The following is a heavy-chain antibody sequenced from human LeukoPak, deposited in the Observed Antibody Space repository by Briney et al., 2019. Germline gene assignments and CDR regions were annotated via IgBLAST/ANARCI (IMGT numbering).Heavy chain of an antibody. CDR3: AREADFNGSGRGDS. Sequence: GASVKVSCKTSGYTFTRFYVHWVRRAPGHGLEWMGWINPNTGGTNFAQKFQGRVTMTTDTSITTAYMDLRSLTSDDTAVYYCAREADFNGSGRGDSWGQGTLVIVSS. CDR2: INPNTGGT. D-gene: IGHD3-10*01. CDR1: GYTFTRFY. V-gene: IGHV1-2*02. J-gene: IGHJ4*02.